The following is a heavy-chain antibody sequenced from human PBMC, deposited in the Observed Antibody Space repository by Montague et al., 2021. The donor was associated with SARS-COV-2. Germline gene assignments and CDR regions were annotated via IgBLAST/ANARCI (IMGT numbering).Heavy chain of an antibody. V-gene: IGHV4-31*03. CDR1: GDSIISGSYY. CDR3: ARDRGRITTVFLDAFDI. J-gene: IGHJ3*02. D-gene: IGHD4-17*01. Sequence: TLSLTCTVSGDSIISGSYYWNWIRQHPGKGLEFIGFIYNSVSTYYNPSLKSRVSISVDTSKNQFSLKLTSVTAADTAVYYCARDRGRITTVFLDAFDIWGQGTMVTVSS. CDR2: IYNSVST.